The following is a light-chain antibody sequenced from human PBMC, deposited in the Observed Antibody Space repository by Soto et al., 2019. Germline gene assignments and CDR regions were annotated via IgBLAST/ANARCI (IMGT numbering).Light chain of an antibody. CDR1: QSVTSN. CDR2: GAS. CDR3: QQYNNWPPSYT. V-gene: IGKV3-15*01. Sequence: EIVMTQSPATLSVSPGERATLSCRASQSVTSNLAWYQQKPGQAPRLVIYGASTRATGIPARFSGSGSGTEFTLTITSLQSEDFALYYCQQYNNWPPSYTFGQGTKADIK. J-gene: IGKJ2*01.